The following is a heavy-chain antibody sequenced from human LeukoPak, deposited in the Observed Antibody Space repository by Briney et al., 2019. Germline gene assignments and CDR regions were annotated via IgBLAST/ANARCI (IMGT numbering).Heavy chain of an antibody. CDR1: GFSFRRYN. V-gene: IGHV4-34*01. J-gene: IGHJ4*02. CDR3: ARPAVMYGSGSYWRY. Sequence: LRLSCAASGFSFRRYNTNWVRKPPGKGLEWIGEINHSGSTNYNPSLKSRVTISVDTSKNQFSLKLSSVTAADTAVYYCARPAVMYGSGSYWRYWGQGTLVTVSS. CDR2: INHSGST. D-gene: IGHD3-10*01.